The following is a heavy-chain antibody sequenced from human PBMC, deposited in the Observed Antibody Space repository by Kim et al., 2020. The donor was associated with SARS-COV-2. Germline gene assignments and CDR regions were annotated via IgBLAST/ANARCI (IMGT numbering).Heavy chain of an antibody. CDR3: ARPRDYGLDFDL. V-gene: IGHV4-4*09. D-gene: IGHD4-17*01. Sequence: TFHPSLKSRVTISVDTSKNQFSLKLGSVTAADTAVYYCARPRDYGLDFDLWGRGTLVTVSS. J-gene: IGHJ2*01.